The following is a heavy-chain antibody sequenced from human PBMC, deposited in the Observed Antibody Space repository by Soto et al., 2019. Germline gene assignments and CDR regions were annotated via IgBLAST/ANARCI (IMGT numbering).Heavy chain of an antibody. D-gene: IGHD2-15*01. J-gene: IGHJ4*02. CDR2: IIPIFGTA. CDR3: ARERYCSGGSCYLFDY. V-gene: IGHV1-69*01. CDR1: GGTFSSYA. Sequence: QVQLVQSGAEVKKPGCSVKVSCKASGGTFSSYAISWVRQAPGQGLEWMGGIIPIFGTANYAQTFQGRVTITADESTSTAYMELSSLRSEDTAVYCCARERYCSGGSCYLFDYWGQGTLVTVSS.